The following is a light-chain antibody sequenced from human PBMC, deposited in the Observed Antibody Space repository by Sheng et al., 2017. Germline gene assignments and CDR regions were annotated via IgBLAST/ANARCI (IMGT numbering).Light chain of an antibody. CDR1: QSISTN. CDR3: QQYVDSVLT. J-gene: IGKJ3*01. V-gene: IGKV3-15*01. CDR2: GAS. Sequence: EAAMTQSPATLSVSPGERVTLSCRSSQSISTNLAWYQHKPGQAPRLLIYGASTRATGIPARFSGSGSATEFTLTISSLQSEDSAVYYCQQYVDSVLTFGPGTKVDIK.